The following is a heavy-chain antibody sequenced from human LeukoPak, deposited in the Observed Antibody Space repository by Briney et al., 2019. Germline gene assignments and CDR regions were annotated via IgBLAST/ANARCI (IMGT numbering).Heavy chain of an antibody. J-gene: IGHJ4*02. CDR3: ARRLAQDSSSWSILDY. D-gene: IGHD6-13*01. CDR2: MSSSGDT. Sequence: SETLPLTCTVSGGSISSSNYYWGWIRQPPGKGLEWIGSMSSSGDTYYNPSLKSRVTISVDTSKNNFSLKFNSVTAADTAMYYCARRLAQDSSSWSILDYWGQGTLVTVSS. CDR1: GGSISSSNYY. V-gene: IGHV4-39*02.